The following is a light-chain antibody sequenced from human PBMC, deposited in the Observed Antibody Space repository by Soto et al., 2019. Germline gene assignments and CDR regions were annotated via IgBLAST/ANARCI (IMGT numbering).Light chain of an antibody. CDR1: QSISSW. J-gene: IGKJ1*01. Sequence: DIQMTQSPSTLSASVGDRVTITCRASQSISSWLAWYQQKPGKAPKLLIYKASSLESGVPLRFSGRGSGTAYPLTISNLQPVDFATYYCQQYNSYPWTFGQGTKVELK. CDR3: QQYNSYPWT. CDR2: KAS. V-gene: IGKV1-5*03.